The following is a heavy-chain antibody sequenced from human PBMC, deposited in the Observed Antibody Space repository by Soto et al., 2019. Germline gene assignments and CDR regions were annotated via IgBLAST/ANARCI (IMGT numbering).Heavy chain of an antibody. CDR3: ARVASSGYWYYFDY. D-gene: IGHD3-22*01. CDR2: INAGNGNT. V-gene: IGHV1-3*01. Sequence: GPSVKVSCKASGYTFTSYAMHWVRQAPGQRLEWMGWINAGNGNTKYSQKFQGRVTITRDTSASTAYMELSSLRSEDTAVYYCARVASSGYWYYFDYWGQGTLVTVSS. CDR1: GYTFTSYA. J-gene: IGHJ4*02.